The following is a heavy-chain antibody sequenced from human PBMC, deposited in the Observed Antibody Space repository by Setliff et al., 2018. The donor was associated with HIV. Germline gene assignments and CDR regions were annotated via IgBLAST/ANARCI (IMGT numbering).Heavy chain of an antibody. Sequence: GSLRLSCAASGFTFSSYGMHWVRQAPGKGLEWVAVIWYDGSNKYYADSVKGRFTISRDNSKNTLYLQMNSLRAEDTAVYYCAKDHYSSGWYPDYWGQGTLVTVSS. CDR3: AKDHYSSGWYPDY. D-gene: IGHD6-19*01. J-gene: IGHJ4*02. CDR1: GFTFSSYG. CDR2: IWYDGSNK. V-gene: IGHV3-33*06.